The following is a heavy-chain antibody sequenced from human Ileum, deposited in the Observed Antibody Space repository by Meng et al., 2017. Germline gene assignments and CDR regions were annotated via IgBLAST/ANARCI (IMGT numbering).Heavy chain of an antibody. CDR1: SGSITSDTY. Sequence: QGRLQESGPGLVKPSGTLSLTCAVSSGSITSDTYWSWVRLPPGKGLEWIGQTSHSGSTFYNPSLKSRVTMSVDKSKSQFSLMLTSVTAADTAVYYCARHGGYYQGFWGQGTLVTVSS. D-gene: IGHD4-23*01. CDR3: ARHGGYYQGF. CDR2: TSHSGST. J-gene: IGHJ4*02. V-gene: IGHV4-4*02.